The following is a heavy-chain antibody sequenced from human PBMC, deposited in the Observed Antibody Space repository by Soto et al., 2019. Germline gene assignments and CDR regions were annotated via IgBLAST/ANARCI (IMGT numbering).Heavy chain of an antibody. CDR2: FDPEDGET. CDR1: GYTLTELS. D-gene: IGHD3-22*01. J-gene: IGHJ4*02. V-gene: IGHV1-24*01. CDR3: ATDYSRKYYYDSSGYLESGLN. Sequence: VASVKVSCKVSGYTLTELSMHWVRQAPGKGLEWMGGFDPEDGETIYAQKFQGRVTMTEDTSTDTAYMELSSLRSEDTAVYYCATDYSRKYYYDSSGYLESGLNWGQGTLVTVSS.